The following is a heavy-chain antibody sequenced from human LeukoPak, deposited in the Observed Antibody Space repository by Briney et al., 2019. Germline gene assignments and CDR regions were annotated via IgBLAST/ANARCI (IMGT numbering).Heavy chain of an antibody. V-gene: IGHV3-21*01. CDR2: ISSGGS. J-gene: IGHJ4*02. Sequence: PGGSLRLSCAASGFTFSSYTMKWVRQAPGKGLEWVSSISSGGSYADSVKGRFTISRDNAKNSLYLQTDSLRAEDTAVYYCTSGYYNYYFDFWGQGTLVTVSS. CDR3: TSGYYNYYFDF. CDR1: GFTFSSYT. D-gene: IGHD3-22*01.